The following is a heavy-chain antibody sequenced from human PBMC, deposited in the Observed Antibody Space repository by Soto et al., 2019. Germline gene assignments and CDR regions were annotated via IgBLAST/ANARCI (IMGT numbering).Heavy chain of an antibody. V-gene: IGHV1-18*01. Sequence: QVHLVQSGAEVKKPGASVNVSCKTSGYTFTRNGISWVRQAPGQGLEWMGWISPNSGNIKYAQKLQGRVIMTTDTSTSTAYMELRSMRFYDTAVYYCVKDRDSNSWPSRDVWGQGTTVTVSS. CDR1: GYTFTRNG. J-gene: IGHJ6*02. CDR2: ISPNSGNI. D-gene: IGHD3-22*01. CDR3: VKDRDSNSWPSRDV.